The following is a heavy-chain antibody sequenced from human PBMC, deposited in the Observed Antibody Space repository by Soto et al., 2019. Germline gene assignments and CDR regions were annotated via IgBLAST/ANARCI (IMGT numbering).Heavy chain of an antibody. CDR1: GYTFTSYG. D-gene: IGHD6-13*01. Sequence: ASVKVSCKASGYTFTSYGISWVRQAPGQGLEWMGWFSAYNGNTNYAQKLQGRVTMTTDTSTSTAYMELRSLRSDDTAVYYCARVGSSSWYPYYYYGMDVWGQGTTVTVSS. V-gene: IGHV1-18*01. J-gene: IGHJ6*02. CDR2: FSAYNGNT. CDR3: ARVGSSSWYPYYYYGMDV.